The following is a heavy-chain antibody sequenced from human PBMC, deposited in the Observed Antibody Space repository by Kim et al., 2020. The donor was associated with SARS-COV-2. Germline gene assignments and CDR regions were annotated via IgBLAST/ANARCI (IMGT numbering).Heavy chain of an antibody. D-gene: IGHD3-3*01. CDR2: ISYDGSNK. V-gene: IGHV3-30-3*01. J-gene: IGHJ4*02. CDR1: GFTFSSYA. Sequence: GGSLRLSCAASGFTFSSYAMHWVRQAPGKGLEWVAVISYDGSNKYYADSVKGRFTISRDNSKNTLYLQMNSLRAEDTAVYYCARKNGVPNYWGQGTLVTVSS. CDR3: ARKNGVPNY.